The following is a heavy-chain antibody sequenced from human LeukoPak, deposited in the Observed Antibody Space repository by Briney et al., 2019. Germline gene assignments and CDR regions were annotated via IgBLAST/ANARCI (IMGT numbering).Heavy chain of an antibody. CDR3: ARVLTYYYDSRGWFDP. D-gene: IGHD3-22*01. J-gene: IGHJ5*02. V-gene: IGHV3-21*01. Sequence: GGSLRLSCAASGFTFSSYSMNWVRQAPGKGLEWVSSISSSSSYIYYADSVKGRFTISRDNAKNSLYLQMNSLRAEDTAVYYCARVLTYYYDSRGWFDPWGQGTLVTVSS. CDR1: GFTFSSYS. CDR2: ISSSSSYI.